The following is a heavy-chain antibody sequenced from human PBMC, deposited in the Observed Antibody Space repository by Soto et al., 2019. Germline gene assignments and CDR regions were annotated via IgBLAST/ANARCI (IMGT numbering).Heavy chain of an antibody. Sequence: SETLSLTCAVYGGSFSGYYWSWIRQPPGKGLEWMGEINHSGSTNYNPSLKSRVTISVDTSKNQFSLKLSSVTAADTAVYYCARVGYVGNWFDPWGQGTLVTVS. V-gene: IGHV4-34*01. CDR3: ARVGYVGNWFDP. CDR2: INHSGST. D-gene: IGHD5-18*01. CDR1: GGSFSGYY. J-gene: IGHJ5*02.